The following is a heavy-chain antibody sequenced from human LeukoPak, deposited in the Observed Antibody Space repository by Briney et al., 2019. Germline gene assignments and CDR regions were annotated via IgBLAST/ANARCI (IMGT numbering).Heavy chain of an antibody. CDR1: GGSISSSSYY. CDR3: ARLLLRFLVVEDYFDY. Sequence: SETLSLTCTVSGGSISSSSYYWGWLRQPPGRGLEWIGSIYYSGSTYYNPSLKSRVTISVDTSKNQFSLKLSSVTAADTAVYYCARLLLRFLVVEDYFDYWGQGTLVTVSS. D-gene: IGHD3-3*01. V-gene: IGHV4-39*07. J-gene: IGHJ4*02. CDR2: IYYSGST.